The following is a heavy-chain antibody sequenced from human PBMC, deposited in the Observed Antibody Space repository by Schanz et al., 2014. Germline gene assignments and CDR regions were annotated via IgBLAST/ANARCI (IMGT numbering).Heavy chain of an antibody. Sequence: VQLVESGGGLVKPGGSLRLSCAASGFTVSSNYMSWVRQAPGKGLEWVSVIYSGGSTYYADSVKGRFTISRDNSKNTLYLQMNSLRAEDTAVYFCASLIGTTSAHFYGMDVWGQGTTVTVSS. D-gene: IGHD1-7*01. CDR1: GFTVSSNY. CDR3: ASLIGTTSAHFYGMDV. J-gene: IGHJ6*02. CDR2: IYSGGST. V-gene: IGHV3-66*01.